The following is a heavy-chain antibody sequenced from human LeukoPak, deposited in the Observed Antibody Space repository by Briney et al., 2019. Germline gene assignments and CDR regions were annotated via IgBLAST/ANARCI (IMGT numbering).Heavy chain of an antibody. CDR1: GYTFTSYY. V-gene: IGHV1-46*01. CDR2: INPSGGST. CDR3: ARDGIQPGFDP. D-gene: IGHD5-18*01. J-gene: IGHJ5*02. Sequence: ASVKVYCKASGYTFTSYYMHWVRQAPGQGLEWMGIINPSGGSTSYAQKFQGRVTMTRDTSTSTVYMELSSLRSEDTAVYYCARDGIQPGFDPWGQGTLVTVSS.